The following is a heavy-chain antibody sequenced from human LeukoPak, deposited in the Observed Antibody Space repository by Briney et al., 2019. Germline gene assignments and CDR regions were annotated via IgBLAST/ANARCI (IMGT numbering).Heavy chain of an antibody. CDR3: ARQRAPYGDYDIFDV. CDR1: GYTFGTYW. Sequence: GESLKISCEGSGYTFGTYWIAWVRQMSGRGLETMGIIYPDDSDIKYSPSFEGQVTISADKSNSTPYLQWSSVGASDTAMYYCARQRAPYGDYDIFDVWGQGTMVTVSS. J-gene: IGHJ3*01. D-gene: IGHD5-12*01. CDR2: IYPDDSDI. V-gene: IGHV5-51*01.